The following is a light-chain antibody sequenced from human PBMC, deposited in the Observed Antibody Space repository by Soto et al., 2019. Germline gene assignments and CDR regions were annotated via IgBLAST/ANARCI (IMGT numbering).Light chain of an antibody. CDR2: GAS. V-gene: IGKV3-20*01. CDR3: QQYGSSIT. Sequence: VLTQSPGTLSLSPGDGATLSCRASQSVSSSYLAWYQQKPGQAPRLLIYGASSRATGIPDRFSGSGSGTDFTLTISRLEPEDFAVYYCQQYGSSITFGQGTRLEIK. J-gene: IGKJ5*01. CDR1: QSVSSSY.